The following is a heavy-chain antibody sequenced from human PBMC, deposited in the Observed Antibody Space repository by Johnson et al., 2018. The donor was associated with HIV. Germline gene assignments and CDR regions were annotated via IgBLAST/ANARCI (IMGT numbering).Heavy chain of an antibody. CDR1: GFAFRTYW. D-gene: IGHD2-21*01. Sequence: VQLVESGGGLVQPGGSLRLSCAASGFAFRTYWMVWVRQVPGKRPVWVARIYNDGSRTTYADSVRGRFTISRDNAKNSVYLQMNSLRVEDTGLYYCAKAYCPGCDAFDVWGHGTMVTVSS. V-gene: IGHV3-74*03. J-gene: IGHJ3*01. CDR3: AKAYCPGCDAFDV. CDR2: IYNDGSRT.